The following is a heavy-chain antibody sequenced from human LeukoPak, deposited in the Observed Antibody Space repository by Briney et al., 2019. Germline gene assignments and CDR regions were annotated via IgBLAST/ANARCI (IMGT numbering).Heavy chain of an antibody. CDR3: ARDRQGSYYYYYMDV. CDR2: IYYSGST. J-gene: IGHJ6*03. V-gene: IGHV4-59*01. CDR1: GGSISSYY. Sequence: SETLSLTCTVSGGSISSYYWSWIRQPPGKGLEWIGYIYYSGSTNYNPSLKSRVTISVDTSKNQFSLKLSSVTAADTAVYYCARDRQGSYYYYYMDVWGKGTTVTVSS.